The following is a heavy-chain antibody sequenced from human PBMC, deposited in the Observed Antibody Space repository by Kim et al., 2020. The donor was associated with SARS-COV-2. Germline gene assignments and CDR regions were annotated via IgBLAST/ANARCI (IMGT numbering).Heavy chain of an antibody. Sequence: ASVKVSCKASGYTFTSYAMHWVRQAPGQRLEWMGWINAGNGNTKYSQKFQGRVTITKDTSASTAYMELSSLRSEDTAVYYCARGRYSGSYYSLDYYYYGMDVWGQGTTVTVSS. CDR2: INAGNGNT. CDR3: ARGRYSGSYYSLDYYYYGMDV. CDR1: GYTFTSYA. V-gene: IGHV1-3*01. D-gene: IGHD1-26*01. J-gene: IGHJ6*02.